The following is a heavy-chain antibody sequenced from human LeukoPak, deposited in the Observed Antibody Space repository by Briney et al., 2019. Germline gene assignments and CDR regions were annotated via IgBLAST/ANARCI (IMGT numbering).Heavy chain of an antibody. CDR3: ARRSYSSGWYFDY. CDR1: GGSISSYY. V-gene: IGHV4-59*01. D-gene: IGHD6-19*01. Sequence: PSETLSLTCTVSGGSISSYYWSWIRQPPGKGLEWIGYIYYSGSTNDNPSLKSRVTISVDTSKNQFSLKLSSVTAADTAVYYCARRSYSSGWYFDYWGQGTLVTVSS. J-gene: IGHJ4*02. CDR2: IYYSGST.